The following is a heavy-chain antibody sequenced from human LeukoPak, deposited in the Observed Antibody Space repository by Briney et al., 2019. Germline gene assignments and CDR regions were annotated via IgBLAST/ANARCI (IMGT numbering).Heavy chain of an antibody. CDR2: ISGGST. J-gene: IGHJ4*02. CDR1: GFTVSNTE. V-gene: IGHV3-38-3*01. CDR3: AKVSTMIVVVRGPFDY. D-gene: IGHD3-22*01. Sequence: PGGSLRLSCAASGFTVSNTEMSWVRQAPGKGLEWVSSISGGSTNCADSRKGRFTIPRDNSKNTLYLQMNSLRAEDTAVYYCAKVSTMIVVVRGPFDYWGQGTLVTVSS.